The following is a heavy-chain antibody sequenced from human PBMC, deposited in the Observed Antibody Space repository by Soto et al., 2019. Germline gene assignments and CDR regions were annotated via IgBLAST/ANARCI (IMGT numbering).Heavy chain of an antibody. D-gene: IGHD2-2*01. CDR3: ARGEYQLPIEY. CDR1: GFTFRNYW. Sequence: EVQLVESGGGLVQPGGSLRLSCTASGFTFRNYWMSWVRQAPGKGLEWVANIKQDGSEKYYVDSVKGRFTISRDNAKNSLYLQMNSLRGEDTAVYYCARGEYQLPIEYWGQGTLVTVSS. CDR2: IKQDGSEK. J-gene: IGHJ4*02. V-gene: IGHV3-7*01.